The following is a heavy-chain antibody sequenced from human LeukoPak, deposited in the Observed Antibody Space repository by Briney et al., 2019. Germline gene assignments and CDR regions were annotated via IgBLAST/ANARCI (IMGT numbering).Heavy chain of an antibody. D-gene: IGHD3-22*01. J-gene: IGHJ4*02. V-gene: IGHV1-2*02. CDR2: INPNSGGT. CDR1: GYTFTDYF. CDR3: ARELNYDSSGYYFDY. Sequence: GASVKVSCRASGYTFTDYFMHWVRQAPGQELEWMGWINPNSGGTNYAQKFQGRVTMTRDTSISTAYMELSRLRSDDTAVYYCARELNYDSSGYYFDYWGQGTLVTVSS.